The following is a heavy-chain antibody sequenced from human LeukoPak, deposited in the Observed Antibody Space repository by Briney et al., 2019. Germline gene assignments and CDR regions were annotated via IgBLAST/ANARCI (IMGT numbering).Heavy chain of an antibody. CDR3: ARGPVWRRLLLSVSRRGGYFDY. CDR2: INHSGST. CDR1: GGSRSGYY. D-gene: IGHD2-15*01. Sequence: SETLSLTCGVYGGSRSGYYWSWIRQPPEKGREWIGEINHSGSTNYNPSLKSRVTISADTSQNQFSLQLSSVTAADTAVYYCARGPVWRRLLLSVSRRGGYFDYWGQGILVTVSS. V-gene: IGHV4-34*01. J-gene: IGHJ4*02.